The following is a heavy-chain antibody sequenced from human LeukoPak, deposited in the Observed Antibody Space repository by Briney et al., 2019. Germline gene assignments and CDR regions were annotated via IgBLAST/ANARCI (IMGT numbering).Heavy chain of an antibody. CDR2: ISSSSSSI. CDR1: GFTFSSYN. V-gene: IGHV3-21*01. Sequence: GRSLRLSCAASGFTFSSYNMHWVRQAPGKGLEWVSSISSSSSSIYYADSVRGRFTISRDNAKNSLYLQMNSLRAEDTAVYYCARGTYYSDTTRYYYFHYWGQGTLVTVSS. J-gene: IGHJ4*02. CDR3: ARGTYYSDTTRYYYFHY. D-gene: IGHD3-22*01.